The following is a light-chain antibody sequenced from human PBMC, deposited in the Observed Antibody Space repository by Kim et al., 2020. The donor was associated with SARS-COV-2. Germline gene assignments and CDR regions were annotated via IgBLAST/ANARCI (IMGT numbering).Light chain of an antibody. CDR2: AAS. Sequence: AASVGDRDTITCRASQGISSYLAWYQQKPGKAPKLLIYAASTLQSGVPSRFSGSGSGTDFTRTISSLQPEDFATYYCQQLNSYLPFGGGTKVDIK. V-gene: IGKV1-9*01. J-gene: IGKJ4*01. CDR3: QQLNSYLP. CDR1: QGISSY.